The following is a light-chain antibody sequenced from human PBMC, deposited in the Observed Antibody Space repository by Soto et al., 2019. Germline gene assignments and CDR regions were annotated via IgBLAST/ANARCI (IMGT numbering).Light chain of an antibody. CDR2: EVS. CDR1: SSDVGGYNY. Sequence: QSALTRRASVSGSPGQSITISCTGTSSDVGGYNYVSWYQQHPGKAPKLMIYEVSNRPSGVSNRFSGSKSGNTASLTISGLQAEDDADYYCSSYTSSSTYVFGTGTKLTVL. CDR3: SSYTSSSTYV. V-gene: IGLV2-14*01. J-gene: IGLJ1*01.